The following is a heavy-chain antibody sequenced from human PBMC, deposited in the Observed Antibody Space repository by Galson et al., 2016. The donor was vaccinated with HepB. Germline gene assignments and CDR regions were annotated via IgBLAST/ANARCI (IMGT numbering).Heavy chain of an antibody. J-gene: IGHJ3*02. Sequence: SLRLSCAGSGFTFSSYAMNWVRQAPGKGLEWVSSIRDGDGRTHYADSAKGRFTISRDNSNNTLSLQMNSLRAEDTAIYYCAKISLGGYSSGWGGSFDIWGQGTKVTVSS. CDR2: IRDGDGRT. V-gene: IGHV3-23*01. CDR3: AKISLGGYSSGWGGSFDI. D-gene: IGHD6-19*01. CDR1: GFTFSSYA.